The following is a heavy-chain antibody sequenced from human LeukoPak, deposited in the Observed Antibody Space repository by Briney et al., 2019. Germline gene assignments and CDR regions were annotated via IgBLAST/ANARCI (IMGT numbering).Heavy chain of an antibody. V-gene: IGHV3-48*01. Sequence: GGSLRLSCAASGFTFSSYNMNWVRQAPGKGLEWVSSITTSSSVFYADSVKGRFTISRDSAQNSLYLQMNSLRADDTAVYYCARRFDSWGRGTLVTVSS. CDR3: ARRFDS. CDR2: ITTSSSV. J-gene: IGHJ4*02. CDR1: GFTFSSYN.